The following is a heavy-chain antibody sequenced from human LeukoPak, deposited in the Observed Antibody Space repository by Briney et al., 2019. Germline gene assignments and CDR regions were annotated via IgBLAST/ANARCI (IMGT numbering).Heavy chain of an antibody. CDR2: IYHSGST. CDR1: GGSISSGGYS. D-gene: IGHD3-22*01. CDR3: ARVRGATMLEYYFDY. J-gene: IGHJ4*02. V-gene: IGHV4-30-2*01. Sequence: KPSQTLSLTCAVSGGSISSGGYSWSWIRQPPGKGLEWIGYIYHSGSTYYNPSLKSRVTISVDRSKNQFSLKLSSVTAADTAVYYCARVRGATMLEYYFDYWGQGTLVTVSS.